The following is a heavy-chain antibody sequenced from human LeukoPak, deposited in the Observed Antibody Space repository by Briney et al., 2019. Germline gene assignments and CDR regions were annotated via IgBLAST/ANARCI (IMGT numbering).Heavy chain of an antibody. CDR3: ARDYGNVVDY. J-gene: IGHJ4*02. V-gene: IGHV3-21*01. CDR2: ISSSSSSI. Sequence: GGSLRLSCAASGFTFSSYSMNWVRQAPGKGLEWVSSISSSSSSIYYADSVRGRFTISRHNAKNSLYLQMNSLRVEDTAVYYCARDYGNVVDYWGQGTLVTVSS. CDR1: GFTFSSYS. D-gene: IGHD1-1*01.